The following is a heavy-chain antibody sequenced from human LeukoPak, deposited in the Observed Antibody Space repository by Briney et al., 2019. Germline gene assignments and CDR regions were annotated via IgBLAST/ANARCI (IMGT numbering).Heavy chain of an antibody. Sequence: SETLSLTCAVYGGSFSGYYWSWIRQPPGKGLEWIGEINHSGSTNYNPSLKSRVTISADTSKNQFSLKLSSVTAADTAVYYCARDPGSGYEEHFDYWGQGTLVTVSS. V-gene: IGHV4-34*01. D-gene: IGHD5-12*01. CDR3: ARDPGSGYEEHFDY. CDR1: GGSFSGYY. CDR2: INHSGST. J-gene: IGHJ4*02.